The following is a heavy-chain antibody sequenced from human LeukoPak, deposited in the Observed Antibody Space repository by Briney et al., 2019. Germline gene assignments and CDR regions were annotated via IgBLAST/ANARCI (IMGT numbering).Heavy chain of an antibody. J-gene: IGHJ4*02. CDR1: GGTFSSYA. D-gene: IGHD6-13*01. CDR3: ASNLGYSSSWYFT. Sequence: ASVKVSCKASGGTFSSYAICWVRQAPGQGLEWMGGIIPIFGTANYAQKFQGRVTITADESTSTAYMELSSLRSEDTAVYYCASNLGYSSSWYFTWGQGTLVTVSS. V-gene: IGHV1-69*13. CDR2: IIPIFGTA.